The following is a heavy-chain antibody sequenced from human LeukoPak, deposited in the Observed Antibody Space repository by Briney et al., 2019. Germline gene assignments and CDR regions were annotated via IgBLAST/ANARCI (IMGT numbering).Heavy chain of an antibody. Sequence: ALVKVSCKASGYTFTGYYMHWVRQAPGQGLEWMGWINPNSGGTNYAQKFQGRVTMTRDTSISTAYMELSRLRSDDTAVYYCARDNVQGATMDSWGQGTLVTVSS. J-gene: IGHJ4*02. CDR1: GYTFTGYY. CDR3: ARDNVQGATMDS. CDR2: INPNSGGT. V-gene: IGHV1-2*02. D-gene: IGHD1-26*01.